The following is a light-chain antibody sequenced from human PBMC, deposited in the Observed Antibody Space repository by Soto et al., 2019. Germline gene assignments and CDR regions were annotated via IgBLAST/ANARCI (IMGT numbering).Light chain of an antibody. J-gene: IGLJ1*01. CDR1: SSDVGGYNY. V-gene: IGLV2-14*01. CDR2: EVS. CDR3: SSYTDSRTYV. Sequence: ALTHPASVSGSPGQSITISCTGASSDVGGYNYVSWYQQHPGKAPKLMIYEVSNRPSGVSSRFSGSKSGNTASLTISGLQSQEEADYYCSSYTDSRTYVFGTGTKVTVL.